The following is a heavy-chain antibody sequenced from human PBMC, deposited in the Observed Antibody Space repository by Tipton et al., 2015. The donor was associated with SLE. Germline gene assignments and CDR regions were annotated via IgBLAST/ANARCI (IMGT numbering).Heavy chain of an antibody. CDR2: VYYSGST. V-gene: IGHV4-39*02. CDR1: GDSISANSYH. D-gene: IGHD2-21*01. J-gene: IGHJ5*02. CDR3: VRGHPHIVVLIGGGWFDP. Sequence: GLVKPSETLSLICTVSGDSISANSYHWGWVRQPPGKGLEWIGNVYYSGSTYYSASLRSRVTISLDRSKNHFSLKLTSVTAADTAIYYCVRGHPHIVVLIGGGWFDPWGQGTLVTVSS.